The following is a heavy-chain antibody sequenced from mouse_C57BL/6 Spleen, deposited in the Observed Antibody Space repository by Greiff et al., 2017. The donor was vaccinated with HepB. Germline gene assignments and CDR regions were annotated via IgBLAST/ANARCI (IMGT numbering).Heavy chain of an antibody. J-gene: IGHJ2*01. CDR2: IDTDDGDT. CDR1: GFNFKDYY. V-gene: IGHV14-2*01. D-gene: IGHD2-12*01. Sequence: VQLQQSGAELVKPGASVKLSCTASGFNFKDYYMHWVKQRTEQGLEWIGRIDTDDGDTKYVPKFQGKATITADTSSNIAYLQLSSLTSEDTAVYYSAGDDPHVDYWGQGTTLTVSS. CDR3: AGDDPHVDY.